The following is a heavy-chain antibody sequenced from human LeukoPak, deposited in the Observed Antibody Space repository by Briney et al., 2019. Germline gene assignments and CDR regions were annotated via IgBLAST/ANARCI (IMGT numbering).Heavy chain of an antibody. D-gene: IGHD1-26*01. CDR3: ARGATSGSYRTRAVGY. CDR1: HYSISSGYY. J-gene: IGHJ4*02. CDR2: IYHSGSA. V-gene: IGHV4-38-2*02. Sequence: SETLSLTCTVSHYSISSGYYWGWIRQPPGKGLEWIGTIYHSGSAYSNPSLKSRVTMSVDTSKNQFSLNLSSVTAADTAVYYCARGATSGSYRTRAVGYWGQGTLVTVSS.